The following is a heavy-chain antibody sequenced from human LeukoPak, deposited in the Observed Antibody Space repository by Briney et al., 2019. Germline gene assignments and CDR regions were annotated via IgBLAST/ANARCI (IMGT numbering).Heavy chain of an antibody. V-gene: IGHV1-69*05. CDR1: GGTFSSYT. Sequence: GASVKVSCKASGGTFSSYTFTWVRQAPGQGLELMGRIIQSFGAPNYAQQFQGRVTITTDESTSTVYMALSSLTSQDTAVYYCARELGFGLPAFWGQGTLVTVSS. CDR3: ARELGFGLPAF. D-gene: IGHD3-10*01. CDR2: IIQSFGAP. J-gene: IGHJ4*02.